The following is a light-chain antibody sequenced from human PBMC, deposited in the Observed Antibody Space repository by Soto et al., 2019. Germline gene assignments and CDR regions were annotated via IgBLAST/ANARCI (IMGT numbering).Light chain of an antibody. J-gene: IGKJ4*01. CDR1: QSVSSY. CDR2: DAS. V-gene: IGKV3-11*01. CDR3: QQYGSSPT. Sequence: EIVLTQSPATLSLSPGERATLSCRASQSVSSYLAWYQQKPGQAPRLLIYDASNRATGIPARFSGSGSGTDFTLTISSLEPEDFGVYYCQQYGSSPTFGGGTKVEIK.